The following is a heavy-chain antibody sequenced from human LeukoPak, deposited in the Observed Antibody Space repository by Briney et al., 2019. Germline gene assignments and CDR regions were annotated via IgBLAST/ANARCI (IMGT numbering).Heavy chain of an antibody. V-gene: IGHV3-30-3*01. D-gene: IGHD5-12*01. CDR1: GFTFVSYS. J-gene: IGHJ4*02. Sequence: GRSLRLSCVGSGFTFVSYSMHWVRQAPGKGPQCLAVMSYDGNNKFVADSVKGRFTISRDNSKNTVYLEMNSLRAEDSAVYYCARGRGAYDLVQDYWGQGTMVVVSS. CDR2: MSYDGNNK. CDR3: ARGRGAYDLVQDY.